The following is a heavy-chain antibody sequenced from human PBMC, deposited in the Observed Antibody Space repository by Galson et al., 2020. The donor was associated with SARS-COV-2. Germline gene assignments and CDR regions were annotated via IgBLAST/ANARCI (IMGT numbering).Heavy chain of an antibody. V-gene: IGHV3-30-3*01. CDR1: GFTFSSHA. J-gene: IGHJ6*02. CDR3: ARDTCFFYYCYGADV. D-gene: IGHD2-21*01. Sequence: GESLKISCAASGFTFSSHAMHWVRQAPGKGLEWVAVISYDGNNKYYADSVKGRFTISKDNSKNTLFLQMNSLRTEDTAVYYCARDTCFFYYCYGADVWGQGTTVTVSS. CDR2: ISYDGNNK.